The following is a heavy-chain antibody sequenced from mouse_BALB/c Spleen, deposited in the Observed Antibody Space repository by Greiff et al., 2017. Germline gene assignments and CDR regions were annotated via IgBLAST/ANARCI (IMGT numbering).Heavy chain of an antibody. CDR3: ARTDFHYGSH. CDR2: ISYSGST. CDR1: GYSITSDYA. D-gene: IGHD1-1*01. V-gene: IGHV3-2*02. Sequence: EVKLVESGPGLVKPSQSLSLTCTVTGYSITSDYAWNWIRQFPGNKLEWMGYISYSGSTSYNPSLKSRISITRDTSKNQFFLQLNSVTTEDTATYYCARTDFHYGSHWGQGTTLTVSS. J-gene: IGHJ2*01.